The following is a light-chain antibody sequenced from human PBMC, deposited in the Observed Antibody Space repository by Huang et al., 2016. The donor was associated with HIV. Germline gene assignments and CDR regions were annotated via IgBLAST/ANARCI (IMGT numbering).Light chain of an antibody. J-gene: IGKJ4*01. CDR3: QQRGAWPLT. CDR1: QNINNY. CDR2: DSF. V-gene: IGKV3-11*01. Sequence: DIVLTQSPATLSLSPGQRATLPCRASQNINNYLVGYQQKPGQAPRLLIYDSFNRATGIPARFSGSGSGTNFTLTINTLEPEDFAVYYCQQRGAWPLTFGGGTKVEIK.